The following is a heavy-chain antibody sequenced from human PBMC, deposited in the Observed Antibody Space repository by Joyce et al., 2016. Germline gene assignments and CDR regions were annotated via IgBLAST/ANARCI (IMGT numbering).Heavy chain of an antibody. J-gene: IGHJ6*02. D-gene: IGHD1-14*01. Sequence: QVLLVQSGAAVKRPGSSLRVSCKSSGGDFSNDPVNWVRQAPGQRLEWMGGVIPVLGAAKYAEDFQGRVTLTADQATRTAYLELSSLTSADTAVYYCARGGTSSDHYFFYTLDVWGPGTTVIVSS. CDR1: GGDFSNDP. CDR2: VIPVLGAA. CDR3: ARGGTSSDHYFFYTLDV. V-gene: IGHV1-69*12.